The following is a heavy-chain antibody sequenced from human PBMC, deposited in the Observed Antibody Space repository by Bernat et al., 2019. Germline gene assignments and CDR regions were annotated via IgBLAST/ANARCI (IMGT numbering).Heavy chain of an antibody. Sequence: EVQLLESGGGLVQPGGSLRLSCAASGFTFSSYAMSWVRQAPGKGLEWVSAISGSGGSKYSADSVKGRFTIARDNSKNTLYLQMNSLRAEDTAVYYCASPSCDFCSGYYNDYWGQGTLVTVSS. CDR2: ISGSGGSK. J-gene: IGHJ4*02. CDR3: ASPSCDFCSGYYNDY. V-gene: IGHV3-23*01. CDR1: GFTFSSYA. D-gene: IGHD3-3*01.